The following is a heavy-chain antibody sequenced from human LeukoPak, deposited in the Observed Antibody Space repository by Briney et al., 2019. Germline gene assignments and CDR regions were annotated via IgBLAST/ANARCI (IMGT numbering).Heavy chain of an antibody. J-gene: IGHJ5*02. D-gene: IGHD2-8*01. CDR2: IYTSGNTTVYTTGST. CDR1: GASISSGLYF. V-gene: IGHV4-61*02. CDR3: ARARCINGICEWFDP. Sequence: TLSLTCTVSGASISSGLYFWTWIRQPAGKGLEWIGRIYTSGNTTVYTTGSTTYNPSLKSRVTISADTSKSQFSLKLKSVTAADTAVYFCARARCINGICEWFDPWGQGTLVTVSS.